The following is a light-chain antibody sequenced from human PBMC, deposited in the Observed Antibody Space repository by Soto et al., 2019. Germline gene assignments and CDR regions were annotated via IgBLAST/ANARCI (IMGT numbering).Light chain of an antibody. V-gene: IGLV1-40*01. CDR2: RNS. J-gene: IGLJ2*01. CDR1: SSNIGAGYD. CDR3: QSYDSRLSVV. Sequence: QSVLTQPPSVSGAPGQRVTISCTGSSSNIGAGYDVHWYQQLPGTAPKLLIYRNSNRPSGVPDQFSGSKSGTSASLAITGLQAEDEADYYCQSYDSRLSVVFGGGTKVTVL.